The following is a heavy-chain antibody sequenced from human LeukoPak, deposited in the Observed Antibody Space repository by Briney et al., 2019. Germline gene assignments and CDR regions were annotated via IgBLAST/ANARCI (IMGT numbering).Heavy chain of an antibody. CDR2: ISGTGGTI. D-gene: IGHD5-24*01. V-gene: IGHV3-23*01. CDR1: GFTFSNYA. J-gene: IGHJ4*02. Sequence: GGSLRLSCAPSGFTFSNYAMSWVRQAPGKGLERVSAISGTGGTIHYADSVRGRFTISRDNSKNTLYLQMNSLRAEDTAVYYCAREMTIITYSFDSWGQGTLVTVSS. CDR3: AREMTIITYSFDS.